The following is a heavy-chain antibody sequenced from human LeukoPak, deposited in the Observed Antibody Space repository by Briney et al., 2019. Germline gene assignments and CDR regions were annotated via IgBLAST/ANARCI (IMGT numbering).Heavy chain of an antibody. Sequence: PSETLSLTCAVYGGSFSGYYWSWIRQPPGKGLEWIGEINHSGSTNYNPSLKSRVTISVDTSKNQFSLKLSSVTAADTAVYYCARGAAPGLRLPHGSGWYSYFDYWGQGTLVTVSS. V-gene: IGHV4-34*01. J-gene: IGHJ4*02. CDR2: INHSGST. CDR1: GGSFSGYY. D-gene: IGHD6-19*01. CDR3: ARGAAPGLRLPHGSGWYSYFDY.